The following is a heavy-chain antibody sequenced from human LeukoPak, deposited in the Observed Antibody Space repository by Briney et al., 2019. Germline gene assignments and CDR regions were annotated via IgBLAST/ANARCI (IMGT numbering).Heavy chain of an antibody. CDR1: GYSISSGYY. Sequence: NTSQTLSLTCTVSGYSISSGYYWGWIRQPPGKGLEWIGSIYHSGITYYNPSLKSRVTISVDTSKNQFSLKVSSLTAADTAVYYCARMMDYYDRDGYPPPAAADYWGQGTLVTVSS. CDR3: ARMMDYYDRDGYPPPAAADY. D-gene: IGHD3-22*01. J-gene: IGHJ4*02. CDR2: IYHSGIT. V-gene: IGHV4-38-2*02.